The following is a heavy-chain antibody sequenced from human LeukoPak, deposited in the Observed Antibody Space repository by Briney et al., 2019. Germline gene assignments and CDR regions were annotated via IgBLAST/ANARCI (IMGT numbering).Heavy chain of an antibody. V-gene: IGHV3-23*01. CDR2: ISGSGCST. CDR3: AKVGSSSSLDAFDI. Sequence: TGGSLRLSRAASGFTYSSYAMSWVRQAPGKGLEWVSAISGSGCSTYYADSVKGRFTISRDNSKNTLYLQMNSLRAEDTAVYYCAKVGSSSSLDAFDIWGQGTMVTVSS. D-gene: IGHD6-6*01. J-gene: IGHJ3*02. CDR1: GFTYSSYA.